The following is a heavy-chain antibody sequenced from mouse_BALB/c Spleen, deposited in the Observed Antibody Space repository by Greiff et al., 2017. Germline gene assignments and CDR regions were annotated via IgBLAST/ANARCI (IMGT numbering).Heavy chain of an antibody. CDR3: ARGMGNLYFDY. V-gene: IGHV1S137*01. CDR1: GYTFTDYA. D-gene: IGHD2-1*01. CDR2: ISTYYGDA. Sequence: VQLQQSGAALVRPGVSVKISCKGSGYTFTDYAMHWVKQSHAKSLEWIGVISTYYGDASYNQKFKGKATMTVDKSSSTAYMELARLTSEDSAIYYGARGMGNLYFDYWGKGTTLTVSA. J-gene: IGHJ2*01.